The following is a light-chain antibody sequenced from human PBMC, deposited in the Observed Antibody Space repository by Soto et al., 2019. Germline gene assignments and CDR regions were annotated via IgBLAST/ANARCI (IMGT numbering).Light chain of an antibody. CDR3: QQFNSYPLT. CDR2: DAS. CDR1: QPGRNNY. J-gene: IGKJ4*01. V-gene: IGKV3-20*01. Sequence: EIVLPQSPGTLSLLPGARAPLSCRARQPGRNNYLAWYQQKPGKAPRLLIYDASSRATGIPDRFSGGGSGTDFTLTISRLEPEDFAVYYCQQFNSYPLTFGGGTKVDIK.